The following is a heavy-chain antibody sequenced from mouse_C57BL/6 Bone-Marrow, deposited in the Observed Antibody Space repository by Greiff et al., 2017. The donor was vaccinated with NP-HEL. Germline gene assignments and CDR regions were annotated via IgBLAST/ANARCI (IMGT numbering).Heavy chain of an antibody. V-gene: IGHV1-81*01. Sequence: VQLQHSGAELARPGASVKLSCKASGYTFTSYGISWVKQRPGQGLEWIGEIYPRSGNTYYNEKFKGKATLTADKSSSTAYMELRSLTSEDSAVYFCARLLNYYGSSPWYFDVWGTGTTVTVSS. CDR2: IYPRSGNT. CDR3: ARLLNYYGSSPWYFDV. CDR1: GYTFTSYG. D-gene: IGHD1-1*01. J-gene: IGHJ1*03.